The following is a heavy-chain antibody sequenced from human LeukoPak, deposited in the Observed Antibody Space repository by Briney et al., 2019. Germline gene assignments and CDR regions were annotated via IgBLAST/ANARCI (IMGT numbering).Heavy chain of an antibody. Sequence: PGGSLRLSCAASGFTFRSYSMNWVRQPPGKGLEWVSSITSSSTYIYYADSVNGQITISRDNAKNSLYLQMNSLRAEDTAVYYCARGGCITIFGVVKPFDYWGQGTLVTVSS. V-gene: IGHV3-21*01. D-gene: IGHD3-3*01. CDR3: ARGGCITIFGVVKPFDY. CDR1: GFTFRSYS. J-gene: IGHJ4*02. CDR2: ITSSSTYI.